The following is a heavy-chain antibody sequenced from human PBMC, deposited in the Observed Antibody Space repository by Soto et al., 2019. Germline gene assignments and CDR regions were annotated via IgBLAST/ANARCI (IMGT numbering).Heavy chain of an antibody. CDR1: GGSISSDY. D-gene: IGHD3-10*01. Sequence: PSETLSLTCTVSGGSISSDYWSWIRQPPGKGLEWIGFIYYSGSINYNPSFESRVAISVDTSKNQFSLNLTSVTAADTAVYYCKNHWDRGSLCYWRQGTLVPVSS. V-gene: IGHV4-59*08. CDR2: IYYSGSI. J-gene: IGHJ4*02. CDR3: KNHWDRGSLCY.